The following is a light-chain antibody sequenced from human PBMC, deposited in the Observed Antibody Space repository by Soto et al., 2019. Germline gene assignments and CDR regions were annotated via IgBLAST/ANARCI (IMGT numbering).Light chain of an antibody. J-gene: IGLJ2*01. CDR3: CSYAGSRTYVV. CDR2: EDN. V-gene: IGLV2-23*01. Sequence: QSVLTQPASVSGSPGQSITISCTGTSSDVASYKFVSWYQQHPGKAPKLIIYEDNKRPSGISYRFSASKSGNTASLTISGLQAADEADYYCCSYAGSRTYVVFGGGTKVTVL. CDR1: SSDVASYKF.